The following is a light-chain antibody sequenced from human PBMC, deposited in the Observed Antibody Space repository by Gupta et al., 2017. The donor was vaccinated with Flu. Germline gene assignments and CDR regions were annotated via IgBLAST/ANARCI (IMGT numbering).Light chain of an antibody. Sequence: QPVVTQEPSFSVSPGGTVTLTCGLDSGAVSTTKLPSWFQQNPGQTPRILISNTNSRSAGVPDRFSGSMPGNTAALTITGAQADDEADYYCEPYPTRGSGVFGGGTKMTVL. CDR3: EPYPTRGSGV. CDR1: SGAVSTTKL. J-gene: IGLJ3*02. V-gene: IGLV8-61*01. CDR2: NTN.